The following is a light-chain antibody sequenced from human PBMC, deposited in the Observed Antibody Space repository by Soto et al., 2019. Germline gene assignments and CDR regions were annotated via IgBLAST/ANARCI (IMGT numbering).Light chain of an antibody. Sequence: QAVVTQEPSFSVSPGGTVTLTCGLSSGSVSTGYYPSWLQQTPGQAPRTLIYTTNTRSSGVPDRFSGSILGDRAALTITGAQAEDESDYYCVLFMGSGIGVFGGGTKLTVL. V-gene: IGLV8-61*01. CDR3: VLFMGSGIGV. CDR2: TTN. J-gene: IGLJ3*02. CDR1: SGSVSTGYY.